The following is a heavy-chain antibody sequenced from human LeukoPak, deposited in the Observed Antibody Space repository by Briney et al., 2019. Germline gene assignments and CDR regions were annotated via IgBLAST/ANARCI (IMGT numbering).Heavy chain of an antibody. D-gene: IGHD4-17*01. V-gene: IGHV3-30*02. CDR2: IWYDGSNK. CDR3: AKDPFRTTVTTFLGY. CDR1: GFTFSSYG. Sequence: QPGGSLRLSCAASGFTFSSYGMHWVRQAPGKGLEWVAVIWYDGSNKYYADSVKGRFTISRDNSKNTLYLQMNSLRAEDTAVYYCAKDPFRTTVTTFLGYWGQGTLVTVSS. J-gene: IGHJ4*02.